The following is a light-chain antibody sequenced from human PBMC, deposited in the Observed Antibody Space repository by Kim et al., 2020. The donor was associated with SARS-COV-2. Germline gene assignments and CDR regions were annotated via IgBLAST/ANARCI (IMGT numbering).Light chain of an antibody. CDR1: SSDVGGYNY. V-gene: IGLV2-14*03. CDR2: DVS. J-gene: IGLJ2*01. Sequence: QSALTQPASVSGSPGQSITISCTGTSSDVGGYNYVSWYQQHPGKAPQLMIYDVSNRPSGVSNLFSGSNSGNTASLTISGLQAEDEVDYYCSSYTSSSTLVFGGGTQLTVL. CDR3: SSYTSSSTLV.